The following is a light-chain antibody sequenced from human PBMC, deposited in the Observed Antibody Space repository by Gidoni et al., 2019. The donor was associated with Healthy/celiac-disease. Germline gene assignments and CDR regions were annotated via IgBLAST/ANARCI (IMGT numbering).Light chain of an antibody. CDR2: GAS. CDR3: QQYGSSPLT. CDR1: QSVSSSY. Sequence: EIVLTQSPGTLSLSPGERATLSCRASQSVSSSYLAWYQQNPGQSPKLLIYGASSRATGIPDRFSGSGSGTDFTLTISRLDPEDFAVYYCQQYGSSPLTFGGVTKVEIK. V-gene: IGKV3-20*01. J-gene: IGKJ4*01.